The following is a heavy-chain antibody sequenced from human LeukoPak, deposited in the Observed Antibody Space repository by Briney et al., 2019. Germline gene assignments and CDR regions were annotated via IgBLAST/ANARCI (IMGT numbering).Heavy chain of an antibody. D-gene: IGHD4-23*01. Sequence: GGSLRLSCAASGFTFSSYAMSWVRQAPGKGLEWVSAISGSGGSTYYADSVKGRFTISRDNSKNTLYLQMNSLRAEDTAVYCCAPQSPPGYGGNPYYWGQGTLVTVSS. CDR2: ISGSGGST. CDR3: APQSPPGYGGNPYY. CDR1: GFTFSSYA. V-gene: IGHV3-23*01. J-gene: IGHJ4*02.